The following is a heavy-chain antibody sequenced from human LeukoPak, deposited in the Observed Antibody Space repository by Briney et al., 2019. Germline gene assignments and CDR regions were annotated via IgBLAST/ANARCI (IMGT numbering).Heavy chain of an antibody. CDR2: ISYDGTNK. J-gene: IGHJ4*02. D-gene: IGHD2-15*01. V-gene: IGHV3-30*03. CDR1: GFTFSNYD. CDR3: ADTYRLLQYYFDY. Sequence: PGRSLRLSCAASGFTFSNYDMHWVRQAPGKGLEWVAVISYDGTNKYYADSVKGRFTISRDNSKNTLHLQMNSLRAEDTAVYYCADTYRLLQYYFDYWGQGTLVTVSS.